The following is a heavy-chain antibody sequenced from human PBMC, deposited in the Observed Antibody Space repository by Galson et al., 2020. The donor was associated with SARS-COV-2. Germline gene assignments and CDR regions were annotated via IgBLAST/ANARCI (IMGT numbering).Heavy chain of an antibody. Sequence: PSETLSLTCTVSGGSISSYYWSWIRQPAGKGLEWIGRIYTSGSTNYNPSLKSRVTMSVDTSKNQFSLKLSSVTAADTAVYYCARLYQSSYSSGWYAYGMDVWGQGTTVTVSS. CDR3: ARLYQSSYSSGWYAYGMDV. CDR2: IYTSGST. CDR1: GGSISSYY. D-gene: IGHD6-19*01. V-gene: IGHV4-4*07. J-gene: IGHJ6*02.